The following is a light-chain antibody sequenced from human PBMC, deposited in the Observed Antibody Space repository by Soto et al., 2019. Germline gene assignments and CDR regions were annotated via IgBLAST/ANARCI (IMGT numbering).Light chain of an antibody. V-gene: IGKV3-15*01. Sequence: EIVMTQSPATLSVSAGERATLSCRASQSVSSNLAWYQQKPGQAPRLLIYGASTRATGIPARFSGSGSGTEFTLTISSLQSEAFAVYYCQQYNNWPPLTFGGGTKVEIK. J-gene: IGKJ4*01. CDR1: QSVSSN. CDR2: GAS. CDR3: QQYNNWPPLT.